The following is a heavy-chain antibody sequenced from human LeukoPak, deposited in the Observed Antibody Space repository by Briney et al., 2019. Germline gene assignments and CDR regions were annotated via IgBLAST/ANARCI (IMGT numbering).Heavy chain of an antibody. CDR3: ARDLYYYGSGSYRAFDI. CDR1: GGSVSSGSYY. Sequence: SETLSLTCTVSGGSVSSGSYYWSWIRQPPGKGLEWIGYIYYSGSTNYNPSLKSRVTISVDTPKNQFSLKLSSVTAADTAVYYCARDLYYYGSGSYRAFDIWGQGTMVTVSS. CDR2: IYYSGST. D-gene: IGHD3-10*01. J-gene: IGHJ3*02. V-gene: IGHV4-61*01.